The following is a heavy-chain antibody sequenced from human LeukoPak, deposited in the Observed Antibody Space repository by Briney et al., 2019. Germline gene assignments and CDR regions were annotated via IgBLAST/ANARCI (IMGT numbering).Heavy chain of an antibody. J-gene: IGHJ6*02. CDR1: GFIFSSYS. V-gene: IGHV3-21*01. CDR2: IISSSSYI. CDR3: ARDQDYYDSSGYPYYGMDV. D-gene: IGHD3-22*01. Sequence: GGSLSLSCSASGFIFSSYSMNWVRQAPGKGLEWVSSIISSSSYIYYADSVKGRFTISRDNAKNSLYLQMNSLRAEDTAVYYCARDQDYYDSSGYPYYGMDVWGQGTTVTVSS.